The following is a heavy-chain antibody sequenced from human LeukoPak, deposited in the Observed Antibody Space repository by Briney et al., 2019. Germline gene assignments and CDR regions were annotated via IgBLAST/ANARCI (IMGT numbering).Heavy chain of an antibody. CDR1: GGTFSSYA. CDR2: IIPIFGTA. D-gene: IGHD3-10*01. Sequence: GASVKVSCKASGGTFSSYAISWVRQAPGQGLQWMGGIIPIFGTANYAQNLQGRVTITADESTSTAYMELSSLRSDDTAVFYCAMTRVRGGSSRLLTFGAPLDFWGQGTLVTVSS. CDR3: AMTRVRGGSSRLLTFGAPLDF. J-gene: IGHJ4*02. V-gene: IGHV1-69*13.